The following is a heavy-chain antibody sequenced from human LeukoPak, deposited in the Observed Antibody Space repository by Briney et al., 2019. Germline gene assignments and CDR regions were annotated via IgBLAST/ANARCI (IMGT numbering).Heavy chain of an antibody. Sequence: QTGGSLTLSCAASGFSFSNYWMVWVRQAPGKGLAWVSNLNSDGSITNYADSVKGRSTISRDNAKNTLYLQMNSLRAEDTAVYYCGRDNNYKVDVWGKGTTVTVSS. V-gene: IGHV3-74*01. J-gene: IGHJ6*04. CDR3: GRDNNYKVDV. CDR1: GFSFSNYW. D-gene: IGHD4-11*01. CDR2: LNSDGSIT.